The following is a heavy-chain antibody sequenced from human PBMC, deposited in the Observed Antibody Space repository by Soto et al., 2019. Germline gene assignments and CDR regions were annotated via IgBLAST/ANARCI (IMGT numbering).Heavy chain of an antibody. CDR3: ARGSYSISSWFDP. CDR1: GGSISNYY. CDR2: IYTSGST. D-gene: IGHD6-6*01. J-gene: IGHJ5*02. Sequence: PSETLSLTCTVSGGSISNYYWNWIRQPAGKGLEWIGRIYTSGSTNYSPSLKSRVTMSVDTSKNQFSLKVNSVTAADTAVYYCARGSYSISSWFDPWSQGTLVTVSS. V-gene: IGHV4-4*07.